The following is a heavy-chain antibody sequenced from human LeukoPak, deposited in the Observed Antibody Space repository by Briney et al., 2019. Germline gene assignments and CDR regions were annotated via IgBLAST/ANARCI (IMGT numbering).Heavy chain of an antibody. CDR1: GYTLTELS. D-gene: IGHD6-19*01. V-gene: IGHV1-24*01. Sequence: ASVKVSCKVSGYTLTELSMHWVRQAPGKGLEWMGGFDPEDGETIHAQKFQGRVTITEDTSTGTAYMELSSLRSEDTAVYYCATGHIPSEIDYWGQGTLVTVSS. J-gene: IGHJ4*02. CDR2: FDPEDGET. CDR3: ATGHIPSEIDY.